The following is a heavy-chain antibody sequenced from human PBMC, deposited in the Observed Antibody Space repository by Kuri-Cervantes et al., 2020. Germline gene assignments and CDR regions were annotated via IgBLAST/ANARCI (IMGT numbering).Heavy chain of an antibody. CDR2: IIPIFGTA. CDR3: ARVNAANYDILTGYYMGYFDY. V-gene: IGHV1-69*06. CDR1: GGTFSSYA. J-gene: IGHJ4*02. Sequence: SVKVSCKASGGTFSSYAISWVRQAPGQGLEWMGGIIPIFGTANYAQKFQGRVTITADKSTSTAYMELRSLRSDDTAVYYCARVNAANYDILTGYYMGYFDYWGQGTLVTVSS. D-gene: IGHD3-9*01.